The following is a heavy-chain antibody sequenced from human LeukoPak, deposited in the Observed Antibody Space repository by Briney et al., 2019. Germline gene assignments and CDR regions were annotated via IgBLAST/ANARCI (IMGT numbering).Heavy chain of an antibody. CDR2: IIPIFGTA. CDR3: ARGTAHAEYFQH. D-gene: IGHD1-1*01. CDR1: GGTFSSYA. J-gene: IGHJ1*01. Sequence: SVKVSCKASGGTFSSYAISWVRQAPGQGLEWMGGIIPIFGTANYAQKFQGRVTITADESTSTAYMELSSLRSEDAAVYYCARGTAHAEYFQHWGQGTLVTVSS. V-gene: IGHV1-69*13.